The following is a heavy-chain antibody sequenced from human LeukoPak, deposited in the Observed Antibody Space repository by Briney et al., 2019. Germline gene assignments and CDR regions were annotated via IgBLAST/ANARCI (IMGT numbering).Heavy chain of an antibody. D-gene: IGHD3-22*01. CDR3: ASSRYYYDTSGVGY. J-gene: IGHJ4*02. CDR2: INTNTGNP. CDR1: GYTFTSYA. Sequence: ASVKVSCKNSGYTFTSYATNWVRQGPGQGLEWMGRINTNTGNPTYAQGFTGRFVFSLDTSVSTAYLQISSLKAEDTAVYYCASSRYYYDTSGVGYWGQGTLVTVSS. V-gene: IGHV7-4-1*02.